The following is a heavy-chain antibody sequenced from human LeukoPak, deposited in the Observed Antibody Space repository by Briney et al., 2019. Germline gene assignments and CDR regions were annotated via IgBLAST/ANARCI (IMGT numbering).Heavy chain of an antibody. CDR2: ISYDGSNK. J-gene: IGHJ4*02. CDR1: GFTFSSYG. D-gene: IGHD3-9*01. CDR3: AKAPSMTGDY. V-gene: IGHV3-30*18. Sequence: GGSLRLSCAAPGFTFSSYGMHWVRQAPGKGLEWVAVISYDGSNKYYADSVKGRFTISRDNSKNTLYLQMNSLRAEDTAVYYCAKAPSMTGDYWGQGTLVTVSS.